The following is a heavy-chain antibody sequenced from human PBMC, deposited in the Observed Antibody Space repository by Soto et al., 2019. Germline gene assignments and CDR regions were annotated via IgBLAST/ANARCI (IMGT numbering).Heavy chain of an antibody. Sequence: QVQLVESGGGVVQPGRSLRLSCAASGFTFSSYGMHWVRQAPGKGLEWVAVISYDGSNKYYADSVKGRFTISRDNSKNTLYLQMNSLRAEDTAVYYCAKEIKYSYGHLPCDYWGQGTLVTVSS. CDR2: ISYDGSNK. V-gene: IGHV3-30*18. D-gene: IGHD5-18*01. CDR1: GFTFSSYG. J-gene: IGHJ4*02. CDR3: AKEIKYSYGHLPCDY.